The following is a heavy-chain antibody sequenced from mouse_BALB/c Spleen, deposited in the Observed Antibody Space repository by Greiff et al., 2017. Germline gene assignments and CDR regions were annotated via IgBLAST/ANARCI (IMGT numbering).Heavy chain of an antibody. CDR3: ARDYDAAY. J-gene: IGHJ3*01. CDR2: ISDGGSYT. V-gene: IGHV5-4*02. Sequence: EVQLVESGGGLVKPGGSLKLSCAASGFTFSDYYMYWVRQTPEKRLEWVATISDGGSYTYYPDSVKGRFTISRDNAKNNLYLQMSSLKSEDTAMYYCARDYDAAYWGQGTLVTVSA. CDR1: GFTFSDYY. D-gene: IGHD2-12*01.